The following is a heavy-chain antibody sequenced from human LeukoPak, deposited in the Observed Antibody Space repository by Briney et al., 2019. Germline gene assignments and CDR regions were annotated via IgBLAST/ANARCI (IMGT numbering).Heavy chain of an antibody. CDR1: GGSFSGYY. CDR3: ARVGRFLEWLLSSSYYYYMDV. D-gene: IGHD3-3*01. V-gene: IGHV4-34*01. CDR2: INHSGST. Sequence: SETLSLTCAVYGGSFSGYYWSWIRRPPGKGLEWIGEINHSGSTNYNPSLKSRVTISVDTSKNQFSLKLSSVTAADTAVYYCARVGRFLEWLLSSSYYYYMDVWGKGTTVTVSS. J-gene: IGHJ6*03.